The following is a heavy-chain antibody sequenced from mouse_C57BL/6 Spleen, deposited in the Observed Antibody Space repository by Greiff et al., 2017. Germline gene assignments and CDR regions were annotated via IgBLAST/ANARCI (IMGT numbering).Heavy chain of an antibody. Sequence: EVKVEESGPGLVKPSQSLSLTCSVTGYSITSGYYWNWIRQFPGNKLEGMGYISYDGSNNYNPSLKNRISITRDTSKNQFFLKLNSVTTEDTATYYCASHYDYGYAMDYWGQGTSVTVSS. D-gene: IGHD2-4*01. V-gene: IGHV3-6*01. CDR1: GYSITSGYY. CDR2: ISYDGSN. J-gene: IGHJ4*01. CDR3: ASHYDYGYAMDY.